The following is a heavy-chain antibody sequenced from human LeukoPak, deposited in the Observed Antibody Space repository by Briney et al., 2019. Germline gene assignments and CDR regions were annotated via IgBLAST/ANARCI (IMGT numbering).Heavy chain of an antibody. CDR3: ARHTYGSDLYYFDY. D-gene: IGHD3-10*01. CDR1: GASISTSAYY. Sequence: SETLSLTCTVSGASISTSAYYWGWIRQPPGKGLDWIGNIYYSGSTYYNPSLKSRVTISVDTSKNQMSLRVSSVTAADTAVYYCARHTYGSDLYYFDYWGQGTLVTVSS. V-gene: IGHV4-39*01. CDR2: IYYSGST. J-gene: IGHJ4*02.